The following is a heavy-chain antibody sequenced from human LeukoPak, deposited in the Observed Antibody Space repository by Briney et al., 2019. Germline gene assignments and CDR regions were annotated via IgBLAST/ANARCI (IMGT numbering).Heavy chain of an antibody. Sequence: ASVKVSCKASGYTFTSYGISWVRQAPGQGLEWMGWISAYNGNTNYAQKLQGRVTMTTDTSTSTAYMELRSLRSDDTAVYYCARDFDDYGDYVFDYWGQGTLVTVSS. J-gene: IGHJ4*02. CDR1: GYTFTSYG. V-gene: IGHV1-18*01. D-gene: IGHD4-17*01. CDR3: ARDFDDYGDYVFDY. CDR2: ISAYNGNT.